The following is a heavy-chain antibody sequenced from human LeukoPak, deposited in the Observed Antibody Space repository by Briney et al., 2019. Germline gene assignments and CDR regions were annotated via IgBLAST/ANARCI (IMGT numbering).Heavy chain of an antibody. CDR3: ARGTIGWAGVDY. Sequence: GGSLRLSCAASAFTFSRYAMHWVRQAPGKGLECVTLISYDGSHKDYADSVKGRFTISRDNSKNTLYLQMNSLRAEDTAVYYCARGTIGWAGVDYWGQGTLVTVSS. V-gene: IGHV3-30*04. CDR2: ISYDGSHK. D-gene: IGHD6-19*01. J-gene: IGHJ4*02. CDR1: AFTFSRYA.